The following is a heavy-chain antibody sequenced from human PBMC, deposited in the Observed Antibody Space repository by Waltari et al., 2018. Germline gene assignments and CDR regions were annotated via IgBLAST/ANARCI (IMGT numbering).Heavy chain of an antibody. V-gene: IGHV4-39*01. CDR3: ATYIGASVGTAAFDV. Sequence: QLQLQESGPRLVRPSETLSLICRVSVVSITSIRHYWAWIRQSPGQGLEWIGTVSYSGTTYISPSLKSRVSVSRDTSKNQVSLILGSVTAADMAVYYCATYIGASVGTAAFDVWGQGTMVTVSS. CDR1: VVSITSIRHY. D-gene: IGHD5-12*01. J-gene: IGHJ3*01. CDR2: VSYSGTT.